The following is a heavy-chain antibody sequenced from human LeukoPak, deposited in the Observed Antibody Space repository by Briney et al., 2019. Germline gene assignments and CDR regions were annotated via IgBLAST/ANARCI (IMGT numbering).Heavy chain of an antibody. V-gene: IGHV3-23*01. CDR2: ISGSGSST. J-gene: IGHJ4*02. CDR1: GFTFSNAW. CDR3: AKDRILAAGFFDY. Sequence: GGSLRLSCAASGFTFSNAWMSWVRQAPGKGLEWVSAISGSGSSTYYADSVKGRFTISRDNSKNTLYLQMNSLRAEDTAVYYCAKDRILAAGFFDYWGQGTLVTVSS. D-gene: IGHD6-13*01.